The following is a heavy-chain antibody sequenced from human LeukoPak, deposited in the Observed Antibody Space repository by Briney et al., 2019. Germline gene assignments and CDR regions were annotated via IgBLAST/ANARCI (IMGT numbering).Heavy chain of an antibody. V-gene: IGHV4-34*01. J-gene: IGHJ4*02. Sequence: PSETLSLTCAVYGGSFSGYYWSWIRQPPGKGLEWIGEINHSGSTNYNPSLKSRVTISVDTSKNQFSLKLSSVTAADTAVYYCARAYDSSGYYLGYWGQGTLVTVSS. CDR3: ARAYDSSGYYLGY. D-gene: IGHD3-22*01. CDR1: GGSFSGYY. CDR2: INHSGST.